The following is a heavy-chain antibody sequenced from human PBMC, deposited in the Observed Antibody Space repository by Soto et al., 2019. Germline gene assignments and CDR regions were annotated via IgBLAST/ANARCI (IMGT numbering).Heavy chain of an antibody. V-gene: IGHV4-61*01. CDR3: AREAQRPGRFDP. CDR2: IYYSGST. Sequence: SETLSLTCTVSGGSVSSGSYYWSWIRQPPGKGLEWIGYIYYSGSTNYNPSLKSRVTISVDTSKNQFSLKLSSVTAADTAVYYCAREAQRPGRFDPWGQGTLVTVSS. D-gene: IGHD2-2*01. J-gene: IGHJ5*02. CDR1: GGSVSSGSYY.